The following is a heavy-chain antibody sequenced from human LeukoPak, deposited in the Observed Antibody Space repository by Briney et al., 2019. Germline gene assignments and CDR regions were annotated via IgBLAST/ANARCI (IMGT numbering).Heavy chain of an antibody. Sequence: ASVTVSFTSSAYTFTIYDINWMRHAPGQGHGLMGWMNPDSGDTGYAQKFQRRVTFTRNTSTSAAYLDLSSLRSEDTAVYYSATGHSGYDLDGFDLWGQGTLVTVSS. CDR1: AYTFTIYD. J-gene: IGHJ5*02. D-gene: IGHD5-12*01. CDR3: ATGHSGYDLDGFDL. V-gene: IGHV1-8*03. CDR2: MNPDSGDT.